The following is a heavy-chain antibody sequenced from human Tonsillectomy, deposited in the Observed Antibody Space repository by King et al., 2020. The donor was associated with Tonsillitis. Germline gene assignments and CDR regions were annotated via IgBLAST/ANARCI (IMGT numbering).Heavy chain of an antibody. D-gene: IGHD3-10*01. CDR1: GYTFTSYY. Sequence: QLVQSGAEVKKPGASVKVSCKASGYTFTSYYMHWVRQAPGQGLEWMGIINPSGGSTSYAQKFQGRVTMTRDTSTSTVYMELSSLRSEDTAVYYCARGPITMVRGVTLYYGMDVWGQGTTVTVSS. V-gene: IGHV1-46*01. CDR2: INPSGGST. CDR3: ARGPITMVRGVTLYYGMDV. J-gene: IGHJ6*02.